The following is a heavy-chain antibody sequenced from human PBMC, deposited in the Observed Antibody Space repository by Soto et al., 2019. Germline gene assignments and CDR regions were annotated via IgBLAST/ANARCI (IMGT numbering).Heavy chain of an antibody. D-gene: IGHD6-19*01. V-gene: IGHV3-48*01. CDR2: ISSGSSTI. CDR1: GFTFSSYS. J-gene: IGHJ4*02. Sequence: GGSLRLSCAASGFTFSSYSMNWVRQAPGKGLEWVSYISSGSSTIYYADSVKGRFTISRDNAKNSLYLQMNSLRAEDTAVYYCARDMSVSGYYFDYWGQGTLVTVSS. CDR3: ARDMSVSGYYFDY.